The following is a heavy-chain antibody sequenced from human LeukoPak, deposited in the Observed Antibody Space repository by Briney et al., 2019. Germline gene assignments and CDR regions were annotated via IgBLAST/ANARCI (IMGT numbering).Heavy chain of an antibody. J-gene: IGHJ6*03. CDR3: AKGTANWGSHYMDV. Sequence: GGSLRLSCAASGFAFSSYAMSWVRQAPGKGLEWVSAISGSGGSTYYADSVKGRVTISRDNSKNTLYLQMNSLRAEDTAVYYCAKGTANWGSHYMDVWGKGTTVTVSS. V-gene: IGHV3-23*01. CDR1: GFAFSSYA. D-gene: IGHD7-27*01. CDR2: ISGSGGST.